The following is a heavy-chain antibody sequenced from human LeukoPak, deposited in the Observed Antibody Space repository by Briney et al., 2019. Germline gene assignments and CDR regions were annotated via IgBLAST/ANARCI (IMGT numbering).Heavy chain of an antibody. V-gene: IGHV4-30-4*01. D-gene: IGHD1-26*01. CDR2: IYYSGST. Sequence: SETLSLTCTVSGGSISSGDYYWSWLRQPPGKGLEWIGYIYYSGSTYYNPSLKSRVTISVDTSKNQFSLKLSSVTAADTAVYYCARVGATLLDYWGQGTLVTVSS. J-gene: IGHJ4*02. CDR3: ARVGATLLDY. CDR1: GGSISSGDYY.